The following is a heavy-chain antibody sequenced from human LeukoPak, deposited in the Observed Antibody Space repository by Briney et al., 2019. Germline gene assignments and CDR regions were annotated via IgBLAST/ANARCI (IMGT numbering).Heavy chain of an antibody. CDR3: ARLRFKSDYYGSGSYRSWDY. CDR2: INHSGST. V-gene: IGHV4-34*01. J-gene: IGHJ4*02. D-gene: IGHD3-10*01. CDR1: GGSFSGYY. Sequence: PSETLSLTCAVYGGSFSGYYWSWIRQPPGKGLEWIGEINHSGSTNYNPSLKSRVTISVDTSKNQFSLKLSSVTAADTAVYYCARLRFKSDYYGSGSYRSWDYWGQGTLVTVSS.